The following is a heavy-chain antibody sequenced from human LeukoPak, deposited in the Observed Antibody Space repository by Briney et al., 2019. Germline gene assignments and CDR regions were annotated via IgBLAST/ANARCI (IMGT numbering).Heavy chain of an antibody. CDR1: GYTFTDYY. CDR3: ARNIGRFGELTLDY. Sequence: ASVKVSCKASGYTFTDYYMHWVRQAPGRGLEWVGLINPSGSRTICAQKFQGRVTMTRDTSTSTDYMELSSLTSEDTAVYYCARNIGRFGELTLDYWGQGTLVTVSS. J-gene: IGHJ4*02. V-gene: IGHV1-46*01. D-gene: IGHD3-10*01. CDR2: INPSGSRT.